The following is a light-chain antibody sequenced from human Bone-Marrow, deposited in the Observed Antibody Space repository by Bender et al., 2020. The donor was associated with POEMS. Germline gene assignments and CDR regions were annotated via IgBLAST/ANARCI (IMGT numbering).Light chain of an antibody. CDR1: NTNIFTYS. J-gene: IGLJ3*02. CDR2: SNN. Sequence: QSVLTQPRSASGTPGQWVSISCSGSNTNIFTYSVNWYQHLPGTAPRPLIYSNNQPPSGISERFTDSKSGTSASLALRGLQFEDEADYYCSTWDESLNGWVFGGGTKLTV. CDR3: STWDESLNGWV. V-gene: IGLV1-44*01.